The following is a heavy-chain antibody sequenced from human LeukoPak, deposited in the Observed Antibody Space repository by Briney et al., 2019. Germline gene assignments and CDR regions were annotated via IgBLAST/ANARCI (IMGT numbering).Heavy chain of an antibody. V-gene: IGHV1-3*01. Sequence: ASVKVSCKASGYTFTRYAMHWVRQAPGQRLEWMGWINAGNDNTKYSQKFQGRVTITRDTSASTAYMELSSLRSEDTAVYYCARVPRDSSSSGRMNFDYWGQGTLVTVSS. CDR1: GYTFTRYA. J-gene: IGHJ4*02. D-gene: IGHD6-13*01. CDR3: ARVPRDSSSSGRMNFDY. CDR2: INAGNDNT.